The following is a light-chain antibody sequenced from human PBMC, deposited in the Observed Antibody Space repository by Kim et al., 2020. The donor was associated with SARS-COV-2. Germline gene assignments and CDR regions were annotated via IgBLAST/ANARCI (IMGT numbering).Light chain of an antibody. CDR2: EVS. V-gene: IGKV2-30*01. CDR1: QSLVNSNGNTY. J-gene: IGKJ3*01. CDR3: MQDTYPFT. Sequence: DILMTQSPLSLPVTLGQPASISCRSDQSLVNSNGNTYLNWFQQRPGQSPRRLISEVSKRGSGVPDRFSGSGSGTNFTLKISRVEAEDVGIYYCMQDTYPFTFGPGTKVDIK.